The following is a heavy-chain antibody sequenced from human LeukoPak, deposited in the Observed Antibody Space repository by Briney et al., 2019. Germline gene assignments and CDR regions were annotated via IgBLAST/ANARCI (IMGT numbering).Heavy chain of an antibody. J-gene: IGHJ4*02. V-gene: IGHV1-2*02. Sequence: GASVKVSCKTSGFTFTDYCIHWLRQAPGQGLEWMGCIRPNSGAATYNEKFEVRVTMTRDTSIETVYMQLNRLRSDDTAVYYCARTHRPAVTYPFWDYWGQGTLVTVSS. CDR1: GFTFTDYC. CDR2: IRPNSGAA. CDR3: ARTHRPAVTYPFWDY. D-gene: IGHD4-17*01.